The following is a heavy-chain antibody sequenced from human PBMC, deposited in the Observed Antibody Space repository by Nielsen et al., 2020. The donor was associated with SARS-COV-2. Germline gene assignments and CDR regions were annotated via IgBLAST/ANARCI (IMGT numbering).Heavy chain of an antibody. CDR3: VRAKGVGSGWPLGY. J-gene: IGHJ4*02. CDR1: GYTFTSYA. CDR2: INAGNGNT. V-gene: IGHV1-3*01. Sequence: ASVKVSCKASGYTFTSYAMHWVRQAPGQRLEWMGWINAGNGNTKYSQKFQGRVTITRDTSASTAYMELSSLRSEDTAVYYCVRAKGVGSGWPLGYWGQGTLVTVSS. D-gene: IGHD6-19*01.